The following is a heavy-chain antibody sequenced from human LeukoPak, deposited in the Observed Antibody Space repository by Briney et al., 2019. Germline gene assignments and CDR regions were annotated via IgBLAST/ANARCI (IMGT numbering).Heavy chain of an antibody. J-gene: IGHJ4*02. D-gene: IGHD4-23*01. CDR1: GFTFSSYN. Sequence: GGSLRLSCAASGFTFSSYNMNWVRQAPGKGLEWVSSISSSSSYIYYADSVKGRFTISRDNAKNSLYLQMNSLRAEDTAVYYCARDYGGSSPFDYWGQGTLVTVSS. CDR3: ARDYGGSSPFDY. V-gene: IGHV3-21*01. CDR2: ISSSSSYI.